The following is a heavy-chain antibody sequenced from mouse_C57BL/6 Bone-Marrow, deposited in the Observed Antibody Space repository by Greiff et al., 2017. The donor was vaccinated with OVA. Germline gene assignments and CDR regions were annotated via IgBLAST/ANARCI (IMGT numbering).Heavy chain of an antibody. CDR1: GYAFSSSW. V-gene: IGHV1-82*01. J-gene: IGHJ2*01. D-gene: IGHD1-1*01. CDR2: IYPGDGDT. CDR3: ATTVVPFDY. Sequence: VQLQQSGPELVKPGASVKISCKASGYAFSSSWMNWVKQRPGKGLEWIGRIYPGDGDTNYNGKFKGKATLTADKSSSTAYMQLSSLTSEDSAVYFCATTVVPFDYWGQGTTLTVSS.